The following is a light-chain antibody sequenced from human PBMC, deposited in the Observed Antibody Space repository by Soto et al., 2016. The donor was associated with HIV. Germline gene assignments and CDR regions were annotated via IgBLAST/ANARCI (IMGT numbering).Light chain of an antibody. CDR1: NLGSKS. J-gene: IGLJ3*02. CDR3: QVWGSTSDPWV. CDR2: DDS. V-gene: IGLV3-21*03. Sequence: SSVLTQPPPVSVAPGKTARITCGGDNLGSKSVHWYQQKPGQAPVLVVYDDSDRPSGIPERFSGSNSGNTATLTISRVEAGDEADYYCQVWGSTSDPWVFGGGTKLTVL.